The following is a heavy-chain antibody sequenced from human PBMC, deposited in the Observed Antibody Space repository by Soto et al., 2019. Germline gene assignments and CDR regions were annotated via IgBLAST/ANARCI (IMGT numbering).Heavy chain of an antibody. D-gene: IGHD3-3*01. V-gene: IGHV3-23*01. CDR2: ISGSGGST. Sequence: PGGSLRLSCAASGFTFSSYAMSWVRQAPGQGLEWVSAISGSGGSTYYADSVKGRFTISRDNSKNTLYLQMNSLRAEDTAVYYCATGSYDFWSGYYHFDYWGQGTLVTVSS. CDR3: ATGSYDFWSGYYHFDY. CDR1: GFTFSSYA. J-gene: IGHJ4*02.